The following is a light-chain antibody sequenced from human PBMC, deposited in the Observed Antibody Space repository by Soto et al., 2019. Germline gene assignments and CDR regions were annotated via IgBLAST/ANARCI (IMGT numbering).Light chain of an antibody. CDR1: QVISTS. J-gene: IGKJ5*01. V-gene: IGKV1-9*01. Sequence: DIQMTQSASTLSASVGDRVTITCRASQVISTSLAWYQVKPGKAPKLLIYAASTLESGVPSRFSATVSGTEFSLTITSLQPEDFATYYCQQLFDSPITFGQGTRLEIK. CDR2: AAS. CDR3: QQLFDSPIT.